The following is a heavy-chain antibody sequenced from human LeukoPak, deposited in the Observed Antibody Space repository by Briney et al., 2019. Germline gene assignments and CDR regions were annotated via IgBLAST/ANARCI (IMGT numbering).Heavy chain of an antibody. V-gene: IGHV4-61*02. CDR3: AREGFGTNGVYYYYYYMDV. D-gene: IGHD2-8*01. J-gene: IGHJ6*03. Sequence: SETLSLTCTVSGGSISSGSYYWSWIRQPAGKGLEWIGRIYTSGSTNYNPSLKSRVTISVDTSKNQFSLKLSSVTAADTAVYYCAREGFGTNGVYYYYYYMDVSGKGTTVTVSS. CDR2: IYTSGST. CDR1: GGSISSGSYY.